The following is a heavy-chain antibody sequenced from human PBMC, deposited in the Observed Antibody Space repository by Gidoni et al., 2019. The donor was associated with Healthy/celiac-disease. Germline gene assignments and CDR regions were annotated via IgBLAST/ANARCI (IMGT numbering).Heavy chain of an antibody. J-gene: IGHJ4*02. V-gene: IGHV4-39*07. CDR3: ARDRPSRY. CDR1: GGSISSSSYY. CDR2: IYYSGST. Sequence: QLQLQESGPGLVKPSETLSLTCTVSGGSISSSSYYWGWIRQPPGKGLEWSGSIYYSGSTYYNPSLKSRVTISVDTSKNQFSLMLSSVTAADTAVYYCARDRPSRYWGQGTLVTVSS.